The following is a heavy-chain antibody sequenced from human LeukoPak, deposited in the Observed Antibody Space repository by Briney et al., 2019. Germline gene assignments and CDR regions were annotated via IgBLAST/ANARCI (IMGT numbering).Heavy chain of an antibody. CDR1: GFTICSYT. Sequence: GGYLRLYSAASGFTICSYTMRRDPQAPGKGLVWGLALSGSSGSTYYADPVKGRFTRTTDNYKNTLYLQMNSLRAEDTAVYYCAKTRDFLAVYPLFDYWGQGTLVTVPS. CDR3: AKTRDFLAVYPLFDY. CDR2: LSGSSGST. D-gene: IGHD3-3*01. V-gene: IGHV3-23*01. J-gene: IGHJ4*02.